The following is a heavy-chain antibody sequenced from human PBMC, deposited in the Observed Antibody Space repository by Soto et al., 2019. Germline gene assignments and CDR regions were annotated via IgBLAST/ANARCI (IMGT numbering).Heavy chain of an antibody. J-gene: IGHJ4*02. CDR1: GGSISSGGYY. CDR2: IYYSGST. CDR3: ARRFANGRYFDY. V-gene: IGHV4-31*03. Sequence: PSETLSLTCTVSGGSISSGGYYWSWIRQHPGKGLEWIGYIYYSGSTYYNPSLKSRVTISVDTSKNQFSVKLSSVAAADTAVYYCARRFANGRYFDYWGQGTLVTVSS. D-gene: IGHD3-3*01.